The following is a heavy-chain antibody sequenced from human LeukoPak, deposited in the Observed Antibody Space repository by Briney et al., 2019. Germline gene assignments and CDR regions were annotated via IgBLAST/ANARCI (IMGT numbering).Heavy chain of an antibody. CDR3: ARGDIVVVPAAMGCLDY. V-gene: IGHV1-2*04. J-gene: IGHJ4*02. D-gene: IGHD2-2*01. CDR1: GYTFTGYY. CDR2: INPNSGGT. Sequence: ASVKVSCKASGYTFTGYYTHWVRQAPGQGLEWMGWINPNSGGTNYAQKFQGWVTMTRDTSISTAYMELSRLRSDDTAVYYCARGDIVVVPAAMGCLDYWGQGTLVTVSS.